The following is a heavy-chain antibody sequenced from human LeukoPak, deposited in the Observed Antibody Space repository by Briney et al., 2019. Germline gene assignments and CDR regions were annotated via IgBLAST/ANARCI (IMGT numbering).Heavy chain of an antibody. D-gene: IGHD3-10*01. J-gene: IGHJ5*02. V-gene: IGHV4-34*01. CDR2: INHSGST. Sequence: SETLSLTCAVYGGSFSGYYWSWIRQPPGKGLEWIGEINHSGSTNYNPSLKSRVTISVDTSKNQFSLKLSSVTAADTAVCYCARVTMVRGYNWFDPWGQGTLVTVSS. CDR1: GGSFSGYY. CDR3: ARVTMVRGYNWFDP.